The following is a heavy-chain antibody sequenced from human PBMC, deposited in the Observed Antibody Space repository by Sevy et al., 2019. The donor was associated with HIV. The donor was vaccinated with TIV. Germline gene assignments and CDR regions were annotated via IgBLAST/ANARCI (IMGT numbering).Heavy chain of an antibody. V-gene: IGHV3-11*01. CDR2: ISGSGSTI. CDR3: AREKRQDYYNYGMDV. Sequence: GGSLRLSCVGFGFTSSDYYVSWIRQAPGKGLEWVSYISGSGSTIDYADSVKGRFTISRDNAKNSLYLKMNSLRAEDTAVYYCAREKRQDYYNYGMDVWGQGTTVTVSS. J-gene: IGHJ6*02. CDR1: GFTSSDYY. D-gene: IGHD1-1*01.